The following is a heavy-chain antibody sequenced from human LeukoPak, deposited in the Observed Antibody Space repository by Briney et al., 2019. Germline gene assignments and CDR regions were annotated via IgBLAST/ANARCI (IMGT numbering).Heavy chain of an antibody. V-gene: IGHV1-2*02. J-gene: IGHJ4*02. CDR3: ARRVAPEKPHDY. Sequence: ASVKVSCKASGYTFTGYYIHWVRQAPGQGLEWMGWINPNSGGTNYAQKFQGRVTMTRDTSISTAYMELSRLRSDDTAVYYCARRVAPEKPHDYWGQGTLVTVSS. CDR2: INPNSGGT. D-gene: IGHD5-12*01. CDR1: GYTFTGYY.